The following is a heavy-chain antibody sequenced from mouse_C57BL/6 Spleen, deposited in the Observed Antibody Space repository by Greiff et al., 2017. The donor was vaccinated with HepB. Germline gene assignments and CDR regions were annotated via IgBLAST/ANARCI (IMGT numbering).Heavy chain of an antibody. CDR1: GYSITSDY. J-gene: IGHJ4*01. CDR2: ISYSGST. D-gene: IGHD1-1*01. V-gene: IGHV3-8*01. Sequence: EVQRVESGPGLAKPSQTLSLTCSVTGYSITSDYWNWIRKFPGNKLEYMGYISYSGSTYYNPSLKSRISITRDTSKNQYYLQLNSVTTEDTATYYCAGATVVANYAMDYWGQGTSVTVSS. CDR3: AGATVVANYAMDY.